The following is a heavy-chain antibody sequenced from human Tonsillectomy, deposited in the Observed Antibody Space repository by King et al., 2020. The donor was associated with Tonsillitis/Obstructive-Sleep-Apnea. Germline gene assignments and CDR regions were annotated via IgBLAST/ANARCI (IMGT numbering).Heavy chain of an antibody. CDR3: AKNPQGYCSGGTCYLDV. Sequence: VQLVESGGGLVQPGGSLRLSCAASGFTFCSYALGWVRPAPGEGVEWGSAISASGGSTYYADPVKGRFTIPRDNSRNTLYLQMNSLRAEDTAVYYCAKNPQGYCSGGTCYLDVWGKGTTVTVSS. J-gene: IGHJ6*03. CDR1: GFTFCSYA. V-gene: IGHV3-23*04. CDR2: ISASGGST. D-gene: IGHD2-15*01.